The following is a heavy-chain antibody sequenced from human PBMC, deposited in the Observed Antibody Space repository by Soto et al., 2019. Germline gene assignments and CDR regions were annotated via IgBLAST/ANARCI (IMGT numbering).Heavy chain of an antibody. Sequence: GASVKVSCKPSGCTFTSYDINWVRQATGQGLGRMGWMNPKSGNTGYAQKFQGRVTMTRTTSISTAYMELSSLRSEDTAMYYCAKGGLGGIAVAVCKHWGECTLVAVSS. D-gene: IGHD6-19*01. J-gene: IGHJ1*01. CDR1: GCTFTSYD. CDR2: MNPKSGNT. V-gene: IGHV1-8*01. CDR3: AKGGLGGIAVAVCKH.